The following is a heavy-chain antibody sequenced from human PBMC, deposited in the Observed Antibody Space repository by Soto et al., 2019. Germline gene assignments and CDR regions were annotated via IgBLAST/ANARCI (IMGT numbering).Heavy chain of an antibody. CDR3: ARELPRNDYGDYNAFDI. J-gene: IGHJ3*02. CDR2: INAGNGNT. CDR1: GYTFTSYA. D-gene: IGHD4-17*01. Sequence: QVQLVQSGAEVKKPGASVKVSCKASGYTFTSYAMHWVRQAPGQRLEWMGWINAGNGNTKYSQKFEGRVTITRDTSASTAYMELSSLRSEDTAVYYCARELPRNDYGDYNAFDIWGQGTMVTVSS. V-gene: IGHV1-3*01.